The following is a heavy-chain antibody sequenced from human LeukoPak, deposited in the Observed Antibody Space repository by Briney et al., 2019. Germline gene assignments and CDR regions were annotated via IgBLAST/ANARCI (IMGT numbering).Heavy chain of an antibody. Sequence: PGGSLRLSCAASGFTFSSYSTNWVRQAPGKGLVWVSRINGDGSSTSYADSVKGRFSISRDNTRNTVYMQMNSLRAEDTAVYYCTRGGGTSDYWGQGTLVTVSS. D-gene: IGHD1-1*01. CDR1: GFTFSSYS. CDR2: INGDGSST. J-gene: IGHJ4*02. V-gene: IGHV3-74*01. CDR3: TRGGGTSDY.